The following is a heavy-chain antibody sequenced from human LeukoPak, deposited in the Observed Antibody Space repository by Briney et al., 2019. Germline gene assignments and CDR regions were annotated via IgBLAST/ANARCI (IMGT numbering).Heavy chain of an antibody. D-gene: IGHD1-26*01. J-gene: IGHJ5*02. CDR3: ALAGGLVGATFAP. V-gene: IGHV3-53*01. Sequence: GGSLRLSCAASGFSIRSNYISWVRQAPGKGLEWVSLIYSDGSIFHADSVKGRFTISRDNAKNTLYLQMNSLRAEDTAVYYCALAGGLVGATFAPWGQGTLVTVSS. CDR2: IYSDGSI. CDR1: GFSIRSNY.